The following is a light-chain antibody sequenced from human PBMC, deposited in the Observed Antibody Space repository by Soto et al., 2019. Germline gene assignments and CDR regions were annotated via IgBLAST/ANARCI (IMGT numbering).Light chain of an antibody. V-gene: IGKV3-20*01. CDR1: QSVSNNY. J-gene: IGKJ5*01. CDR3: QQYGSSPPIT. Sequence: LTQSPGTLSLSPGERATLSCRASQSVSNNYLAWYQQKPGQAPRLLIYGACRRATGIPDRFSGSGSGTDFTLTISRLEPEDFAVYYCQQYGSSPPITFGQGTRLDIK. CDR2: GAC.